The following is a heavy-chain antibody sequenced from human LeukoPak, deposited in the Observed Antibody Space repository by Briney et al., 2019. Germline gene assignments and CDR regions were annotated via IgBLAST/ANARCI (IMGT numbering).Heavy chain of an antibody. CDR2: ISGSGGST. J-gene: IGHJ3*01. CDR3: AKDWGF. D-gene: IGHD3-16*01. CDR1: GFTFTTYA. Sequence: GGSLRLSCAASGFTFTTYAMIWVRQAPGKGLEWVSGISGSGGSTYCADSVKGRYTISRDNSKNTLYLQMNSLRAEDTAVYYCAKDWGFWGQGTMVTVSS. V-gene: IGHV3-23*01.